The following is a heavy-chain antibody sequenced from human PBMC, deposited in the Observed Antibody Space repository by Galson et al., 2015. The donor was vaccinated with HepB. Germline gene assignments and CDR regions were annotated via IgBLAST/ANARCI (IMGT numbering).Heavy chain of an antibody. CDR1: GYTFTSYA. D-gene: IGHD2-15*01. CDR2: INAGNGNT. Sequence: SVKVSCKASGYTFTSYAMHWVRQAPGQRLEWMGWINAGNGNTKYSQKFQGRVTITRDTSASTAYMELSSLRSEDTAVYYCASVVAATFGAFDIWGQGTMVTVSS. J-gene: IGHJ3*02. V-gene: IGHV1-3*01. CDR3: ASVVAATFGAFDI.